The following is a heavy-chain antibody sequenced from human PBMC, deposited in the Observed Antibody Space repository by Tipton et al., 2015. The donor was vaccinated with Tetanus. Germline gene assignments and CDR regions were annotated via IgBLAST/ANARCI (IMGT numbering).Heavy chain of an antibody. Sequence: TLSLTCTVSGGSLRSGDHYWSWIRQAPGKGLEWLAYVSSSGRTNSNYDLKSRITTSHDTSKNQFFLRLTSVTSADTAVYYCARANYDNSKKGPFDSWGQGTLVIVSS. D-gene: IGHD3-3*01. CDR1: GGSLRSGDHY. V-gene: IGHV4-61*08. CDR2: VSSSGRT. J-gene: IGHJ4*02. CDR3: ARANYDNSKKGPFDS.